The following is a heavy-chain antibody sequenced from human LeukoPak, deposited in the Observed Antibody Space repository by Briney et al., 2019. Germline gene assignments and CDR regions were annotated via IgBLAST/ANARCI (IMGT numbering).Heavy chain of an antibody. Sequence: GGSLCPSRAASAFTFTDAWMSWARHAPGEGREWVGRIKSKASGSTRDYAAPGKATSTIAREDPKIWQYIDINSRTTAEPAVYHCTADPPGGSPTVDYWGQGILVTVSS. V-gene: IGHV3-15*01. CDR2: IKSKASGSTR. D-gene: IGHD3-10*01. J-gene: IGHJ4*02. CDR1: AFTFTDAW. CDR3: TADPPGGSPTVDY.